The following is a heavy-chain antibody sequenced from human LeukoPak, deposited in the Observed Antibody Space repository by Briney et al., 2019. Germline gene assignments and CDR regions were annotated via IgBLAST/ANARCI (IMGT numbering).Heavy chain of an antibody. J-gene: IGHJ3*02. CDR3: ARDSGAFDI. CDR2: ISAYNSNT. Sequence: ASVKVSCKASGYTFTSYGISWVRQAHGQGLEWMGWISAYNSNTNDEQKLQGRVTMTKDTSTSKAYMELRSLRSDDTAVYYCARDSGAFDIWGQGTMVTVSS. CDR1: GYTFTSYG. V-gene: IGHV1-18*01.